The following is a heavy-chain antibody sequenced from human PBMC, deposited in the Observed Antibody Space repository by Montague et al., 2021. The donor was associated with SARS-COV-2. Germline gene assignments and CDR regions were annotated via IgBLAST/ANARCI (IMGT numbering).Heavy chain of an antibody. Sequence: SVKVSCKASGYTFSDYYLHLVRLAPAQGLEWMGRINPNSGGTHYTRKSQGRVTMTRDTSINTAYMEMSRLTFEDTAVYYCARTNPGNYTAMGVWGQGTTVIVSS. CDR2: INPNSGGT. CDR3: ARTNPGNYTAMGV. D-gene: IGHD1-7*01. V-gene: IGHV1-2*06. J-gene: IGHJ6*02. CDR1: GYTFSDYY.